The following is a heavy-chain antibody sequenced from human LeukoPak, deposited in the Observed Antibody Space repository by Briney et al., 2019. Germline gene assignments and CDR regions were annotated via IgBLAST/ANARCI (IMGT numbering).Heavy chain of an antibody. CDR1: GGSISSGGYY. V-gene: IGHV4-31*03. D-gene: IGHD3-22*01. J-gene: IGHJ4*02. Sequence: PSQTLSLTCTVSGGSISSGGYYWSWIRQHLGKGLEWIGYIHYSGSTYYNPSLKSRVTISVDTSKNQFSLKLSSVTAADTAVYYCARDTSRYYYDSTGHFDYWGQGTLVTVSS. CDR3: ARDTSRYYYDSTGHFDY. CDR2: IHYSGST.